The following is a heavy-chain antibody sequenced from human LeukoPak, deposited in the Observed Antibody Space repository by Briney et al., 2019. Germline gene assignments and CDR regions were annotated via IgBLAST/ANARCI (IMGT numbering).Heavy chain of an antibody. V-gene: IGHV4-39*07. CDR3: ARGRVDFWSGYSKRDAFDI. CDR1: GGSISSSSYY. CDR2: IYYSGST. J-gene: IGHJ3*02. D-gene: IGHD3-3*01. Sequence: SETLSLTCTVSGGSISSSSYYWGRIRQPPGKGLEWIGSIYYSGSTYYNPSPKSRVTISVDTSKNQFSLKLSSVTAADTAVYYCARGRVDFWSGYSKRDAFDIWGQGTMVTVSS.